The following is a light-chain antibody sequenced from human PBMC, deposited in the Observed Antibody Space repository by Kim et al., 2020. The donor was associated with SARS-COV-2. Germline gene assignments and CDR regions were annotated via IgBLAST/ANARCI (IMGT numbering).Light chain of an antibody. V-gene: IGKV3-11*01. CDR1: QGVGCY. CDR3: QQRSNWPLLT. J-gene: IGKJ4*01. Sequence: PGERATLSSRARQGVGCYLAWYQQKPGQAPRLLIYDASNRATDIRARFSGSGSGTDFTLTISSLEREDFAVYYCQQRSNWPLLTFGGGTKVDSK. CDR2: DAS.